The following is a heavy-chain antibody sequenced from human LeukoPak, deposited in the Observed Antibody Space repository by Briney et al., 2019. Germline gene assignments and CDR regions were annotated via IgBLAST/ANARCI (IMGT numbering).Heavy chain of an antibody. Sequence: PSETLSLTCTVSGGSTSSGGYYWSWIRQPPGKGLEWIGYIYHSGSTYYNPSLKSRVTISVDRSKNQFSLKLSSVTATDTAVYYCARGQRWLQSDFDYWGQGTLVTVSS. D-gene: IGHD5-24*01. J-gene: IGHJ4*02. CDR1: GGSTSSGGYY. CDR3: ARGQRWLQSDFDY. V-gene: IGHV4-30-2*01. CDR2: IYHSGST.